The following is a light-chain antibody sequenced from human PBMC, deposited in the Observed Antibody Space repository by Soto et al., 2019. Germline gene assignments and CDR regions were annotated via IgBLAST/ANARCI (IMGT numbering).Light chain of an antibody. CDR1: QSVSSN. CDR3: KQYNNWPPLT. J-gene: IGKJ4*01. V-gene: IGKV3-15*01. CDR2: GAS. Sequence: EIVMTQSPATLSVSPGERATLSCRASQSVSSNLAWYQQKPGQAPRLLIYGASTRATGIPARFSGSGSGTEFTLTISSLQSEDFAVYYCKQYNNWPPLTFGGGTKFEIK.